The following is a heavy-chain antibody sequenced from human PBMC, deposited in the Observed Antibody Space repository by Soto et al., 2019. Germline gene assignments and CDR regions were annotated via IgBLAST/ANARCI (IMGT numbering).Heavy chain of an antibody. J-gene: IGHJ5*02. CDR1: GYAITSNG. Sequence: ASAEPCCKDPGYAITSNGMSWVRQAPGQGLEWMGWISAYNGNTNYAQKLQGRVTMTTDTSTSTAYMELRSLRSDDTAVYYCARDGKFDPWGQGTLVTVSS. V-gene: IGHV1-18*01. CDR2: ISAYNGNT. CDR3: ARDGKFDP.